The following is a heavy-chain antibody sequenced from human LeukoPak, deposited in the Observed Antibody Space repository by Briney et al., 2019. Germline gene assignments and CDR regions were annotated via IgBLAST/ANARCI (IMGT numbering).Heavy chain of an antibody. J-gene: IGHJ4*02. CDR1: GFTFSSYW. D-gene: IGHD2-15*01. CDR2: IKQDGSEK. V-gene: IGHV3-7*01. CDR3: ARVKALEGYCSGGSCYIYYFDY. Sequence: GGSLRLSCAASGFTFSSYWMSWVRQAPGKGLEWVANIKQDGSEKYYVDSVKGRFTISRDNAKNSLYLQMNSLRAEDTAVYYCARVKALEGYCSGGSCYIYYFDYWGQGTLVTVSS.